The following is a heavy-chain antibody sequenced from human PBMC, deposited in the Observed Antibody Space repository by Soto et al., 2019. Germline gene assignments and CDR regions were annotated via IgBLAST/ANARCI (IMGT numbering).Heavy chain of an antibody. J-gene: IGHJ4*02. D-gene: IGHD5-12*01. CDR3: AKRARDGYNSLIDY. V-gene: IGHV3-23*01. CDR2: ISGNGRST. Sequence: GGSLRLSCAASGFIISSYAMNWVRQAPGKGLEWVSDISGNGRSTYYADSVKGRFTISRDNSKNTLYLQMNCLRADDTAVYFCAKRARDGYNSLIDYWGQGTLVTVSS. CDR1: GFIISSYA.